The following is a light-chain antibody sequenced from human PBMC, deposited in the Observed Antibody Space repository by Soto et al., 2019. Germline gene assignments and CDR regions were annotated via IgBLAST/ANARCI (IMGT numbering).Light chain of an antibody. CDR3: QQYSSSHWT. CDR1: ESVSSN. J-gene: IGKJ1*01. V-gene: IGKV3D-15*01. CDR2: GAS. Sequence: ETVITQSPAILSVSPGERVTLSCRARESVSSNLAWYQQKPGQAPRLLIYGASSRATGIPDRFSGSGSGTEFTLTISSLQSEDFAVYYCQQYSSSHWTFGQGTKVDIK.